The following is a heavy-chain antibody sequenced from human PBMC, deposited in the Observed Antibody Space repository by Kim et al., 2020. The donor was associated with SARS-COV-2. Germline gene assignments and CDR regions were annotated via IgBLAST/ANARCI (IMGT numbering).Heavy chain of an antibody. V-gene: IGHV3-49*04. CDR2: IRSKAYGGTT. CDR1: GFTFGDYA. CDR3: TREDSYYDFWSGYYPSGDYYYYMDV. J-gene: IGHJ6*03. Sequence: GGSLRLSCTASGFTFGDYAMSWVRQAPGKGLEWVGFIRSKAYGGTTEYAASVKGRFTISRDDSKSIAYLQMNSLKTEDTAVYYCTREDSYYDFWSGYYPSGDYYYYMDVWGKGTTVTVSS. D-gene: IGHD3-3*01.